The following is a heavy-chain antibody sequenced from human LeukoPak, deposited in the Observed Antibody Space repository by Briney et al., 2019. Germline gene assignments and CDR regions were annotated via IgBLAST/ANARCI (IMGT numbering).Heavy chain of an antibody. CDR2: ISGGGGGT. J-gene: IGHJ4*02. V-gene: IGHV3-23*01. D-gene: IGHD1-1*01. CDR3: ARESGTTETSCFDY. Sequence: PGGSLRLSCAASGFTFSSYAITWVRQAPGMGLEWVSAISGGGGGTYYADSVKGRFTISRDNSKNTLFLQMSSLRAEDTAVYYCARESGTTETSCFDYWGQGTLVTVSS. CDR1: GFTFSSYA.